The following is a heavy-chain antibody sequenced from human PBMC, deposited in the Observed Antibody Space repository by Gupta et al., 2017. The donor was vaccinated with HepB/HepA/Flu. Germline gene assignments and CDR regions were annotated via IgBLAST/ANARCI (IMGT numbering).Heavy chain of an antibody. J-gene: IGHJ4*02. CDR2: ISSSSSYI. V-gene: IGHV3-21*01. CDR3: AREATWYGEFKGYYFDY. CDR1: GLTFSSYS. Sequence: EVQLVESGGGLVKPGGSLRLSCAASGLTFSSYSMNWVRQAPGKGLEWVSSISSSSSYIYYADSVKGRFTISRDNAKNSLYLQMNSLRAEDTAVYYCAREATWYGEFKGYYFDYWGQGTLVTVSS. D-gene: IGHD3-10*01.